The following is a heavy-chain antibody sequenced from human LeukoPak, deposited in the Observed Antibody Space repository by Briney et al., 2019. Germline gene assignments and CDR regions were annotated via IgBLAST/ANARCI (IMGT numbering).Heavy chain of an antibody. CDR1: GGSISSSSYY. J-gene: IGHJ6*03. CDR2: VYYGGST. Sequence: SETLSLTCSVSGGSISSSSYYWGWIRQPPGKGLEWIGNVYYGGSTYYNPSLKSRVTISVDTSKNRFSLKLSSVTAADTAVYYCASGSCSGSSCYSSSYYYYYYMDVWGEGTTVTVSS. D-gene: IGHD2-15*01. V-gene: IGHV4-39*01. CDR3: ASGSCSGSSCYSSSYYYYYYMDV.